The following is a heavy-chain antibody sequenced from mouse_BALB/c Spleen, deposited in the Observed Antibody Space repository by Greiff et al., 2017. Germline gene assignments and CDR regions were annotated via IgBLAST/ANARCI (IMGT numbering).Heavy chain of an antibody. CDR3: ARHAYYGSSYGYFDV. V-gene: IGHV5-6-2*01. D-gene: IGHD1-1*01. Sequence: EVKLVESGGGLVKLGGSLKLSCAASGFTFSSYYMSWVRQTPEKRLELVAAINSNGGSTYYPDTVKGRFTISRDNAKNTLYLQMSSLKSEDTALYYCARHAYYGSSYGYFDVWGAGTTVTVSS. J-gene: IGHJ1*01. CDR2: INSNGGST. CDR1: GFTFSSYY.